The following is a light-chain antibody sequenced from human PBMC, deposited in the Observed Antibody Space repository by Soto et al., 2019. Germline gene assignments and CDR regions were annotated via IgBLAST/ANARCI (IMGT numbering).Light chain of an antibody. CDR3: QQTYNTPLT. Sequence: DIQMTQSPSSLSASVGDRVTITCRASQTISSYLNWYQQRPGKAPNLLIYASSSLQTGIPPRFSGSGSGTDFTLTISSLQPEDFATYFCQQTYNTPLTFGRGTRLEIK. CDR1: QTISSY. V-gene: IGKV1-39*01. J-gene: IGKJ5*01. CDR2: ASS.